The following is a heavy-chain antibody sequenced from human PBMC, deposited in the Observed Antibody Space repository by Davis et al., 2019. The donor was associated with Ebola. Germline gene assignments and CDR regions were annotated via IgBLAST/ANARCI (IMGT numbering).Heavy chain of an antibody. CDR1: GGSISTHY. CDR3: AGGRIIPTAIWLQAAVFDL. J-gene: IGHJ2*01. CDR2: IYYSGST. Sequence: PSETLSLTCTVSGGSISTHYWSWIRQPPGKGLEWIGYIYYSGSTNYNPSLNSRLTISIDTSKNQLSLKLSSVTAADTAMYYCAGGRIIPTAIWLQAAVFDLWGRGTLVTVSS. V-gene: IGHV4-59*03. D-gene: IGHD2-2*01.